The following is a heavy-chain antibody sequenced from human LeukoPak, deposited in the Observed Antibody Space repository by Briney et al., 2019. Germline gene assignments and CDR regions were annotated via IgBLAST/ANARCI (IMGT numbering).Heavy chain of an antibody. CDR3: ASVSVWELATHPGGSFDY. Sequence: PSETLSLTCTVSGGLISRIEYYWSWIRQSPVKGLEWLGHIYHTGTTLYSPHLNNRLTVSVDSSRNQFSLTLNSVTAADTAVYYCASVSVWELATHPGGSFDYWGRGILATVSS. V-gene: IGHV4-30-4*01. J-gene: IGHJ4*02. CDR2: IYHTGTT. CDR1: GGLISRIEYY. D-gene: IGHD1-26*01.